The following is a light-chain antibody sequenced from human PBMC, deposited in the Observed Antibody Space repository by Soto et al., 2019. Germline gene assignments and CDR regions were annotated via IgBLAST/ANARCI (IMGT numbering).Light chain of an antibody. CDR3: QEHGSSPRT. V-gene: IGKV3-20*01. J-gene: IGKJ1*01. CDR1: QSLSSNY. CDR2: GAS. Sequence: EIVLTQSPGTLSLSPGETATLSCRASQSLSSNYLAWYQQRPGQAPRLLIYGASTRATGIPDRFSGSGSGTDFTLTISRLEPEDFAVYYCQEHGSSPRTFGQGTKVDIK.